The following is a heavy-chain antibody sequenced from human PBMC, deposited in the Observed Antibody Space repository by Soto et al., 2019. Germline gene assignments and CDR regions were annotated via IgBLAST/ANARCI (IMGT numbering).Heavy chain of an antibody. D-gene: IGHD3-3*01. CDR2: ISSSSSTI. Sequence: GGSLRLSCAASGFTFSSYSMNWVRQAPGKGLEWVSYISSSSSTIYYADSVKGRFTISRDNAKNSLYLQMNSLRAEDTAVYYCARDHDPTIFGVAYHTTFDYWGQGTLVTVSS. CDR1: GFTFSSYS. V-gene: IGHV3-48*01. CDR3: ARDHDPTIFGVAYHTTFDY. J-gene: IGHJ4*02.